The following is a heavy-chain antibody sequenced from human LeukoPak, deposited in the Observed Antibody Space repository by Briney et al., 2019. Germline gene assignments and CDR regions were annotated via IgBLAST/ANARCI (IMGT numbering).Heavy chain of an antibody. J-gene: IGHJ4*02. D-gene: IGHD1-20*01. V-gene: IGHV3-23*01. CDR3: AKDGYNWIPFDD. CDR2: VSRSGFNT. Sequence: GGSLRLSCGASGFTLSTYPMSWVRQAPGKGGGGVSTVSRSGFNTHYADCVKGRFTISRYTSKNILYLEMSTLRAEDTAVYYCAKDGYNWIPFDDWGQGTLVAVSS. CDR1: GFTLSTYP.